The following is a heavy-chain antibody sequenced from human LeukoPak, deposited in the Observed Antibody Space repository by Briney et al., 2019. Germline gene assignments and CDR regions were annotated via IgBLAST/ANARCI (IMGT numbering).Heavy chain of an antibody. CDR2: TYYSGST. V-gene: IGHV4-59*08. J-gene: IGHJ3*02. D-gene: IGHD3-10*01. Sequence: SETLSLTCTVSGGSISSYYWSWIRQPPGKGLEWIGYTYYSGSTNYNPSLKSRVTISADMSKNQFSLKLSSVAAADTAVYYCARHGSGAFGFDIWGQGTVVTVSS. CDR1: GGSISSYY. CDR3: ARHGSGAFGFDI.